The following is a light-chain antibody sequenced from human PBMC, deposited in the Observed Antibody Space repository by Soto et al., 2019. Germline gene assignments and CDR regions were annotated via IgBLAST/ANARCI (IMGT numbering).Light chain of an antibody. V-gene: IGLV2-14*01. J-gene: IGLJ2*01. CDR3: SSYTSSSPRVV. CDR1: SSDVGGYNY. CDR2: DVS. Sequence: QSALTQPASVSGSPGQSITISCTGTSSDVGGYNYVSWYQQHPGKAPKLLIYDVSNRPSGVSNRFSGSKSGNTASLTISGRQHEDEADYYCSSYTSSSPRVVFGGGTKLTVL.